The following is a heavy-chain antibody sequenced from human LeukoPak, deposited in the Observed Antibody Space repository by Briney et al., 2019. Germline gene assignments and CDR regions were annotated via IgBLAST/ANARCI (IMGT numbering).Heavy chain of an antibody. D-gene: IGHD3-22*01. Sequence: GASVKVSCKASGYTFTGYYMHWVRRAPGQGLEWMGWINPNSGGTNYAQKFQGRVTMTRDTSISTAYMELSRLRSDDTAVYYCARIRANYDKAYGYWGQGTLVTVSS. CDR1: GYTFTGYY. J-gene: IGHJ4*02. CDR2: INPNSGGT. V-gene: IGHV1-2*02. CDR3: ARIRANYDKAYGY.